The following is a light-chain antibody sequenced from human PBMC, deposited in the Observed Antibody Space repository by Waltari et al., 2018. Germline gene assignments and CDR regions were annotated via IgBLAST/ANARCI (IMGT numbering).Light chain of an antibody. V-gene: IGLV2-23*02. CDR2: EVS. CDR3: CSYGCTTKL. J-gene: IGLJ2*01. Sequence: QSALTQHAPVSGPPGQSLTISCTGTSSDLGSSNLVSWYQQHPDTSPKIFIYEVSKRPSGVSDRFSGSKSGNTASLTISGLDAQDEGDYFHCSYGCTTKLFGGETKLTVL. CDR1: SSDLGSSNL.